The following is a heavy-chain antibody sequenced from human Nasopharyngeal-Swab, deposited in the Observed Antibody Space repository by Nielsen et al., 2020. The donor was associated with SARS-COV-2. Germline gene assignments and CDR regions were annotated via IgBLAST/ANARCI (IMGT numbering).Heavy chain of an antibody. CDR1: GDSMRSYY. Sequence: SETLSLTCTVSGDSMRSYYWNWIRQPPGKGLEWIGYIYYSGSTNYNPSLKSRVTISVDTSRNQFSLKLTSVTAADTAVYYCARENIAVAGTTSLGFDIWGQGTMVTVSS. CDR2: IYYSGST. V-gene: IGHV4-59*01. CDR3: ARENIAVAGTTSLGFDI. J-gene: IGHJ3*02. D-gene: IGHD6-19*01.